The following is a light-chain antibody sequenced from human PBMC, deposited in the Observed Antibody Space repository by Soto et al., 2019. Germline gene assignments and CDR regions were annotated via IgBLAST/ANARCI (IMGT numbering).Light chain of an antibody. Sequence: QSALTQPRSVSGSPGQSVTISCTGTSSDVGGYDFVSWYQQHPAKAPKLIIFDVTKRPSGVPDRFSGSKSGNTASLTISGLQADDEADYYCCSFAGSYTLYVFGPGTKLTVL. CDR2: DVT. CDR3: CSFAGSYTLYV. CDR1: SSDVGGYDF. V-gene: IGLV2-11*01. J-gene: IGLJ1*01.